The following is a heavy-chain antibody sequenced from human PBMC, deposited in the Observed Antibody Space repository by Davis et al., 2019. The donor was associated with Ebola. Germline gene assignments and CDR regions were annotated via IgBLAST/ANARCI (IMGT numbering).Heavy chain of an antibody. CDR1: GYIFTSYG. D-gene: IGHD3-22*01. V-gene: IGHV1-18*01. CDR2: ISGYNGKT. J-gene: IGHJ2*01. CDR3: ARDYYDSTDYPSHYFDI. Sequence: ASVKVSCKASGYIFTSYGISWVRQAPGQGLEWMGWISGYNGKTNYAQSLQGRVTMTTDTSTSTAYMELRSLRSDDTAVYYCARDYYDSTDYPSHYFDIWGRGTLVTVSS.